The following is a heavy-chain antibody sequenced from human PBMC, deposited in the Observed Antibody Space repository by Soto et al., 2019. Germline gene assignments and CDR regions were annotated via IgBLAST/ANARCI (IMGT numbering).Heavy chain of an antibody. D-gene: IGHD5-12*01. CDR3: ARGRLYGYSGYGLYGMDV. V-gene: IGHV4-31*03. Sequence: QVQLQVSGPGLVKPSQTLSLTCTVSGGSISSGDYYWSWIRQHPGKGLKWIGYIYYSGSTHYNPSLKSRVNISGDXXKXQXXLKLSSVTAADTAVYYCARGRLYGYSGYGLYGMDVWGQGTTVTVSS. J-gene: IGHJ6*02. CDR2: IYYSGST. CDR1: GGSISSGDYY.